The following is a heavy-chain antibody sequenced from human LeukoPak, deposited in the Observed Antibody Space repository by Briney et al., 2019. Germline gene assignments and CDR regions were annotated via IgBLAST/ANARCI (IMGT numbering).Heavy chain of an antibody. CDR2: IRYDGRNK. D-gene: IGHD3-22*01. J-gene: IGHJ3*02. CDR3: ARDFVGYDSSGSGAFDI. V-gene: IGHV3-30*02. CDR1: GFTFSNYW. Sequence: GGSLRLSCVASGFTFSNYWMSWVRQAPGKGLEWVAFIRYDGRNKYYADSVKGRFTISRDNSKNTLYLQMNSLRAEDTAVYYCARDFVGYDSSGSGAFDIWGQGTMVTVSS.